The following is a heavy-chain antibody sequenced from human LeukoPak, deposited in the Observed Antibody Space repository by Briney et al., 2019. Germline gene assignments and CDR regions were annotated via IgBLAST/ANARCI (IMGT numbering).Heavy chain of an antibody. V-gene: IGHV1-8*01. CDR1: GYTLTSYD. D-gene: IGHD4-17*01. Sequence: ASVKVSCKASGYTLTSYDINWVRQATGQGLEWMRWMNPNSGNTGYAQKFQGRVTMTRNTSISTAYMELSSLRSEDTAVYYCARGGRYGDYGYYYYYYMDVWGKGTTVTISS. J-gene: IGHJ6*03. CDR2: MNPNSGNT. CDR3: ARGGRYGDYGYYYYYYMDV.